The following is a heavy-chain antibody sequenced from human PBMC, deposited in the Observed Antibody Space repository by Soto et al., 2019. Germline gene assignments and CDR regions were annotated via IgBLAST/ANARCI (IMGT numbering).Heavy chain of an antibody. CDR1: GYTFTSYA. V-gene: IGHV1-3*01. J-gene: IGHJ3*02. D-gene: IGHD3-16*02. Sequence: ASVKVSCKASGYTFTSYAMHWVRQAPGQRLEWMGWINAGNGNTKYSQKFQGRVTITRDTSASTAYMELSSLRSEDTAVYYCARAMITFGGVIVGAFDIWGQGTMVTVSS. CDR3: ARAMITFGGVIVGAFDI. CDR2: INAGNGNT.